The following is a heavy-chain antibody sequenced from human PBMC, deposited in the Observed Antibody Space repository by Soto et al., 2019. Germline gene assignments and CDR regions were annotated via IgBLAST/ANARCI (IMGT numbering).Heavy chain of an antibody. J-gene: IGHJ5*02. CDR3: ARLLSAALFSYDL. D-gene: IGHD1-26*01. CDR2: HYWNDDK. Sequence: QVTLKASGRTLGKPTQTLTLTCSLSVLSHKTSGVAVGWFRQPPVQAPERIGHHYWNDDKYNSTSLKIRLSLSKDTSKDQVALTRTNVVPLDTGTYYFARLLSAALFSYDLWGQGTLVTVSS. V-gene: IGHV2-5*01. CDR1: VLSHKTSGVA.